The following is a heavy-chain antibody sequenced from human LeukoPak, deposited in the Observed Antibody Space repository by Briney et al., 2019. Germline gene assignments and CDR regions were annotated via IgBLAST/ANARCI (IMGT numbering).Heavy chain of an antibody. J-gene: IGHJ6*02. CDR2: ISSSSSYI. V-gene: IGHV3-21*01. D-gene: IGHD3-3*01. Sequence: GGSLRLSCAASGFTFSSYSMNWVRQAPGKGLEWVSSISSSSSYIYYADSVKGRFTISRDNAKNSLYLQVNSLRAEDTAVYYCARDGGSGEHYDFWSGYYPNYYYYYGMDVWGQGTTVTVSS. CDR1: GFTFSSYS. CDR3: ARDGGSGEHYDFWSGYYPNYYYYYGMDV.